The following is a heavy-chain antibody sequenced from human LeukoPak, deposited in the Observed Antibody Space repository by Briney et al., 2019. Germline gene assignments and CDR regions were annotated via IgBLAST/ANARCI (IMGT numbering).Heavy chain of an antibody. CDR1: GFTFSSYA. CDR2: ISGSGGST. V-gene: IGHV3-23*01. CDR3: AKDKFVVYSGQFINCFDS. J-gene: IGHJ5*01. D-gene: IGHD5-12*01. Sequence: GGSLRLSCAASGFTFSSYAMAWVRQAPGKGLEWVSGISGSGGSTNYADSVKGRFTISRDNSKNTVYMQMNSLRAEDTAVYFCAKDKFVVYSGQFINCFDSWGQGTLVTVSS.